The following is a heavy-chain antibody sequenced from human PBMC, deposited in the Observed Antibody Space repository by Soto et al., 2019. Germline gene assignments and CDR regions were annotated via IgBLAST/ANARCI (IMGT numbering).Heavy chain of an antibody. J-gene: IGHJ4*02. CDR3: GKQQMSDIRAFDY. Sequence: EVQLLESGGGLVQPGESLRLSCAVSGFTFSNYAMSWVRQVPGKGLEWVSTISGSGGSTYYADSVKGRFTISRDNSKNTMDLQMNGLRAEDTAVYYCGKQQMSDIRAFDYWGQGTLVTVSS. V-gene: IGHV3-23*01. CDR2: ISGSGGST. CDR1: GFTFSNYA. D-gene: IGHD6-13*01.